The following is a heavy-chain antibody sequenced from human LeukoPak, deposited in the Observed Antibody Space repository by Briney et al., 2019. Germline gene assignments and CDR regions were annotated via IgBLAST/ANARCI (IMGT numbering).Heavy chain of an antibody. Sequence: ASVKVSCKPSGYSFTDYIIAWVRQAPGQGLEWLGWIGTYDGHTSYAQKVQGRVTMTTDTSASTAYMELRSLRSDDTAVYYCARDPPHYDFWSGYGDWFDPWGQGTLVTVSS. CDR3: ARDPPHYDFWSGYGDWFDP. V-gene: IGHV1-18*01. CDR1: GYSFTDYI. D-gene: IGHD3-3*01. J-gene: IGHJ5*02. CDR2: IGTYDGHT.